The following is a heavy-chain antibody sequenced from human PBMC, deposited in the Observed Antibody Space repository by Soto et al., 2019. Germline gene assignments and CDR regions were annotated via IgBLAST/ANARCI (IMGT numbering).Heavy chain of an antibody. J-gene: IGHJ6*02. V-gene: IGHV4-59*01. CDR3: ARGVGLRTYFYYYGLDV. CDR1: GGSINDYY. Sequence: SETLSLTCTVSGGSINDYYWSWIRQPPGKGLEWIGYVYYSGSTDYNPSLKSRVTMSVDTSKDQFSLKLRSVTAADTAVYFCARGVGLRTYFYYYGLDVWGQGTTVTVSS. D-gene: IGHD2-15*01. CDR2: VYYSGST.